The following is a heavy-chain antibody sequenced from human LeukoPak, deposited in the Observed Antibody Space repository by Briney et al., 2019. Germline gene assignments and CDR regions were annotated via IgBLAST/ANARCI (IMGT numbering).Heavy chain of an antibody. D-gene: IGHD3-10*01. CDR1: GGSFSGYY. CDR3: ARSALVRGVRKNAFDI. Sequence: KASETLSLTCAVYGGSFSGYYWSWIRQPPGKGLEWIGEINHSGSTNYNPSLKSRVTISVDTSKNQFSLKLSSVTAADTAVYYCARSALVRGVRKNAFDIWGQGTMVTVSS. J-gene: IGHJ3*02. CDR2: INHSGST. V-gene: IGHV4-34*01.